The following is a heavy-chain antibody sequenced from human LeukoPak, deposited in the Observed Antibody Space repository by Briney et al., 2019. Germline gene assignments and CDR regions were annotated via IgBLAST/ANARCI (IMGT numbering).Heavy chain of an antibody. CDR1: GYTFTSYD. CDR3: ARGEERRDGYTKRI. Sequence: ASVKVSCKASGYTFTSYDINWVRQATGQGLEWMGWMNPNSGNTGYAQKFQGRVTMTRNTSISTAYMELSSLRSEDTAVYYCARGEERRDGYTKRIWGQGTLVTVSS. J-gene: IGHJ4*02. D-gene: IGHD5-24*01. CDR2: MNPNSGNT. V-gene: IGHV1-8*01.